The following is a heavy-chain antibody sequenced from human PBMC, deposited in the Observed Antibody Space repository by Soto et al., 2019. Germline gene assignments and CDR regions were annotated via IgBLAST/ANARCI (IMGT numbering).Heavy chain of an antibody. V-gene: IGHV1-69*13. Sequence: GASVKVSCKASGGTFSSYAISWVRQAPGQGLEWMGGIIPIFGTANYAQKFQGRVTITADESTSTAYMELSSLRSEDTAVYYCGREVRDGYKPSHDAFDIWGQGTMVTVSS. J-gene: IGHJ3*02. D-gene: IGHD5-12*01. CDR1: GGTFSSYA. CDR3: GREVRDGYKPSHDAFDI. CDR2: IIPIFGTA.